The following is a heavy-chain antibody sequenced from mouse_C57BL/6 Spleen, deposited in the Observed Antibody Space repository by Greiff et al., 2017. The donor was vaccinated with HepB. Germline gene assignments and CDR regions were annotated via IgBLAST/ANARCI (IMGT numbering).Heavy chain of an antibody. Sequence: VQLQQPGAELVRPGSSVKLSCKASGYTFTSYWMHWVKQRPIQGLEWIGNIDPSDSETHYNQKFKDKATLTVDKSSSTAYMQLSSLTSEDSAVYYCARRIYYGNYDAMDYWGQGTSVTVSS. D-gene: IGHD2-1*01. J-gene: IGHJ4*01. CDR1: GYTFTSYW. CDR2: IDPSDSET. V-gene: IGHV1-52*01. CDR3: ARRIYYGNYDAMDY.